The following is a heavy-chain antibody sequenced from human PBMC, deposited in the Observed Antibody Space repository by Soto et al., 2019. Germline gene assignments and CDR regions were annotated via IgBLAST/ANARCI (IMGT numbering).Heavy chain of an antibody. CDR3: ARVAHCSSTSCYMVFWFDP. CDR2: ISAYNGNT. J-gene: IGHJ5*02. CDR1: GYTFTSYG. D-gene: IGHD2-2*02. V-gene: IGHV1-18*01. Sequence: AXVKVSCKASGYTFTSYGIRWVRQAPGQCLEWMGWISAYNGNTNYAQKLQGRVTMTTDTSTSTAYMELRSLRSDDTAVYYCARVAHCSSTSCYMVFWFDPWGQGTLVTVSS.